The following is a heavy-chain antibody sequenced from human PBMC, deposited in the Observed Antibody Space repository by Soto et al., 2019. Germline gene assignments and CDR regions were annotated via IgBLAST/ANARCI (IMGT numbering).Heavy chain of an antibody. Sequence: GGSLRLSCAASAASGFTFSNYAISWVRQAPGKGLQWVSGLSGTGSSTYYADSVYGRFIISRDNSVNTLYLQMNSLRDEDTAVYYCAKEAEMSVGYGMDVWGQGTTVTVSS. CDR1: GFTFSNYA. CDR3: AKEAEMSVGYGMDV. D-gene: IGHD3-10*01. J-gene: IGHJ6*02. V-gene: IGHV3-23*01. CDR2: LSGTGSST.